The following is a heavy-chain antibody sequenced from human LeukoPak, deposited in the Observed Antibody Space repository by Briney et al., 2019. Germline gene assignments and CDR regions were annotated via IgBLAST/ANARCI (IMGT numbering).Heavy chain of an antibody. CDR3: VRTISDDITISTFDY. Sequence: PGGSLRLSCAASGFTFSSYSMNSVRQAPGKGLEWVSSISSSSSYIYYADSVKGRFTISRDNAKNSLYLQMNSLRAEDTAVYYCVRTISDDITISTFDYWGQGTLVTVSS. J-gene: IGHJ4*02. CDR2: ISSSSSYI. V-gene: IGHV3-21*01. D-gene: IGHD1-14*01. CDR1: GFTFSSYS.